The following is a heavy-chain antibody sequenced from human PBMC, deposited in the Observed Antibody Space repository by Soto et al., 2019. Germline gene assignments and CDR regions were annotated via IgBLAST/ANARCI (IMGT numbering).Heavy chain of an antibody. Sequence: QVQLVESGGGLVKPGGSLRLSCAASGFTFSDYYMTWIRQAPGKGLEWVSYIRSSSSDTKYADSVKGRFTISRDNAKNSGYLQMNSLRAEDTAVYYCAGTYSGRYLNWFDPWGQGTLVTVFS. CDR3: AGTYSGRYLNWFDP. CDR2: IRSSSSDT. J-gene: IGHJ5*02. V-gene: IGHV3-11*06. D-gene: IGHD1-26*01. CDR1: GFTFSDYY.